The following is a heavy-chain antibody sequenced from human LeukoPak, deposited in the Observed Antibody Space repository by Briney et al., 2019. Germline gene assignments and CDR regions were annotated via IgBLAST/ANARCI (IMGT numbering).Heavy chain of an antibody. CDR1: GFTFRSYA. V-gene: IGHV3-23*01. D-gene: IGHD1-26*01. J-gene: IGHJ4*02. CDR2: ISGSGGTT. CDR3: AKTGSKSGDRNPDFDY. Sequence: GGSLRLSCGASGFTFRSYAMSWVRQAPGKGLEWVSGISGSGGTTYYTDSVKGRFTISRDNSKSTLYLQMNSLRVEDTAVYYCAKTGSKSGDRNPDFDYWGQGTLVTVSS.